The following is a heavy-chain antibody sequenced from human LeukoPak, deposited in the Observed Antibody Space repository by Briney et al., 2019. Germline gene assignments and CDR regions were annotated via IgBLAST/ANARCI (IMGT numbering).Heavy chain of an antibody. CDR3: ARVIIVGATGI. D-gene: IGHD1-26*01. CDR1: GFTFSNYN. J-gene: IGHJ3*02. V-gene: IGHV3-48*04. CDR2: ISSGGSTV. Sequence: GGSLRLSCAASGFTFSNYNMNWVRQAPGKGLEWVSYISSGGSTVYYADSVKGRFTISRDNAKNSLYLQMNSLRAEDTAVYYCARVIIVGATGIWGQGTMVTVSS.